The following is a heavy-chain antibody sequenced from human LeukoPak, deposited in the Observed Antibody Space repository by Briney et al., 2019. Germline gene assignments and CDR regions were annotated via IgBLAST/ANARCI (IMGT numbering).Heavy chain of an antibody. CDR1: GGTFSSYT. CDR3: ARDPNSGWYYFDY. CDR2: IIPILGIA. V-gene: IGHV1-69*04. D-gene: IGHD6-19*01. Sequence: SVKVSCKASGGTFSSYTISWVRQAPGQGLEWMGRIIPILGIANYAQKFQGRVTITADKSTNTAYMELSSLRSEDTAVYYCARDPNSGWYYFDYWGQGTLVTVSS. J-gene: IGHJ4*02.